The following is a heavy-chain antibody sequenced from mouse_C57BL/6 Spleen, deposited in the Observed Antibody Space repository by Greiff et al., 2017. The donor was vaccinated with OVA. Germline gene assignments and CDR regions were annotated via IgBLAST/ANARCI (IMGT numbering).Heavy chain of an antibody. CDR1: GFTFSSYT. CDR2: ISGGGGNT. CDR3: ARQGANWVYFDY. V-gene: IGHV5-9*01. Sequence: EVQRVESGGGLVKPGGSLKLSCAASGFTFSSYTMSWVRQTPEKRLEWVATISGGGGNTYYPDSVKGRFTISRDNAKNTLYLQMSSLRSEDTALYYCARQGANWVYFDYWGQGTTLTVSS. D-gene: IGHD4-1*01. J-gene: IGHJ2*01.